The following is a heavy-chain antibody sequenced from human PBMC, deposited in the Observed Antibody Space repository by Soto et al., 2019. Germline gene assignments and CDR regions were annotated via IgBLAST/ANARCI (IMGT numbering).Heavy chain of an antibody. V-gene: IGHV4-59*01. Sequence: PSETLSLTCTVSGASIINYYWAWIRQSPGGGLESIGYVSNTATTTYNPSLKNRVTISVDASKSQFYLKLRSVTAADTAVYYCARPTVQTVTTEVGDFQHWGQGTLVTSPQ. CDR3: ARPTVQTVTTEVGDFQH. J-gene: IGHJ1*01. CDR1: GASIINYY. D-gene: IGHD4-17*01. CDR2: VSNTATT.